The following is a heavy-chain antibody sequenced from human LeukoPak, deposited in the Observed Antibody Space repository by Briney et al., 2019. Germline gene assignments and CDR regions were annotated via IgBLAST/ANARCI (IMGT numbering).Heavy chain of an antibody. V-gene: IGHV3-23*01. CDR1: GFTYSSSA. D-gene: IGHD2-15*01. Sequence: GGSLRLSCAASGFTYSSSAMSWVRQAPGKGLEWVSAISNNGGYTYYADSVQGRFTISRDNSKSTLCLQMNSLRAEDTAVYYCAKQLGYCSDGSCYFPYWGQGTLVTVSS. CDR3: AKQLGYCSDGSCYFPY. J-gene: IGHJ4*02. CDR2: ISNNGGYT.